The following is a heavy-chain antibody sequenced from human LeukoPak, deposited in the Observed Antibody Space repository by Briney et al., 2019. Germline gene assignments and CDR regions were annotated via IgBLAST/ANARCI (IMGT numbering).Heavy chain of an antibody. D-gene: IGHD6-13*01. Sequence: SVKVSCKASGYTFTSYDINWVRQATGQGLEWMGWMNPNSGNTGYAQKFQGRVTMTRNTSISTAYMELSSLRSEDTAVYYCARGPQQLPYYYYYGMDVWGQGTTVTVSS. CDR1: GYTFTSYD. CDR2: MNPNSGNT. V-gene: IGHV1-8*01. J-gene: IGHJ6*02. CDR3: ARGPQQLPYYYYYGMDV.